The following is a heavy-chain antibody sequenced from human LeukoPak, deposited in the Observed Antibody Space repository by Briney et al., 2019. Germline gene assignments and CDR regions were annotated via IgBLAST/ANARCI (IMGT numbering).Heavy chain of an antibody. CDR2: ISSSSSNR. V-gene: IGHV3-21*01. CDR1: GFTFSSYS. CDR3: AIGVTIFGVVHYFFSY. Sequence: GSLRLSCAASGFTFSSYSMNWVRQAPGKGLEWVSSISSSSSNRYYADSVKGRVTISRDKAKNSLYLQMNSLRAEDTAVFYFAIGVTIFGVVHYFFSYSGQRSLLSLSS. D-gene: IGHD3-3*01. J-gene: IGHJ4*02.